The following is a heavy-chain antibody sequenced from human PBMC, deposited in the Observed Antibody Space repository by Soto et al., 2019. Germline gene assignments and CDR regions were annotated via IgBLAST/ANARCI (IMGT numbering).Heavy chain of an antibody. Sequence: SVKVSCKALGNTFTYRYLHWVRQAPGQALEWMGWITPFSGDVHYAQKFQERVTITRDRSINTAYMQMSSLRSEDTAMYFCASGGAGSGPFTWELPDHWGQGTLVTVSS. V-gene: IGHV1-45*02. D-gene: IGHD1-26*01. J-gene: IGHJ4*02. CDR1: GNTFTYRY. CDR2: ITPFSGDV. CDR3: ASGGAGSGPFTWELPDH.